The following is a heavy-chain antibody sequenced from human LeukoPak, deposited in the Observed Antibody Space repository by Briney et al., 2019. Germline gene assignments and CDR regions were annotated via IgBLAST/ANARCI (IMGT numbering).Heavy chain of an antibody. Sequence: PSETLSLTCTVSGGSISSSSYYWGWIRQPPGKGLEWIGSIYYSGSTYYNPSLKSRVTMSVDTSKNQFSLKLSSVTAADTAVYYCASGTFWVNYWGQGTLVTVSS. V-gene: IGHV4-39*07. D-gene: IGHD2-21*01. CDR1: GGSISSSSYY. CDR2: IYYSGST. J-gene: IGHJ4*02. CDR3: ASGTFWVNY.